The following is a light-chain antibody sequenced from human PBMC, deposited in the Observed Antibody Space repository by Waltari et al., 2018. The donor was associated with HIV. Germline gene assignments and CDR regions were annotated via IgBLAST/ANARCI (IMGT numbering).Light chain of an antibody. V-gene: IGLV1-47*01. CDR3: ASWDDSLSVV. CDR1: SSNIGRNY. J-gene: IGLJ2*01. CDR2: RNN. Sequence: QSALTQPPSASGTPGQRVTISCSGSSSNIGRNYVYWYLQLPGTAPKLLIYRNNRRPSGVPDRVSGSKSGTSASLAISGLRSEDEADYYCASWDDSLSVVFGGGTKLTVL.